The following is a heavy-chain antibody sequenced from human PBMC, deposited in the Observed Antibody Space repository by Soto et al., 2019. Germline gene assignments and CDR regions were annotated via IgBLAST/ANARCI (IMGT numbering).Heavy chain of an antibody. D-gene: IGHD2-15*01. J-gene: IGHJ5*02. V-gene: IGHV4-34*01. Sequence: SETLSLTCAVYGGSFSGYYWSWIRQPPGKGLEWIGEINHSGSTNYNPSLKSRVTISVDTSKNQFSLKLSSVTAADTAVYYCARYCSGGSCYPGFDPWGQGTLVTSPQ. CDR1: GGSFSGYY. CDR3: ARYCSGGSCYPGFDP. CDR2: INHSGST.